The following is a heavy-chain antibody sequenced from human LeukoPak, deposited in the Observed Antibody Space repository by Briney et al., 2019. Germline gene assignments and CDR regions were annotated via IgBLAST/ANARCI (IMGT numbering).Heavy chain of an antibody. D-gene: IGHD3-22*01. V-gene: IGHV3-21*01. CDR3: ASFSGYYVSGNY. J-gene: IGHJ4*02. CDR2: ISSSSGYI. CDR1: GFTFSSYS. Sequence: GGSLRLSCAASGFTFSSYSMNWVRQAPGKGLEWVSSISSSSGYIYYADSVKGRFTISRDNAKNSLYLQMNSLRAEDTAVYYCASFSGYYVSGNYWGQGTLVTVSS.